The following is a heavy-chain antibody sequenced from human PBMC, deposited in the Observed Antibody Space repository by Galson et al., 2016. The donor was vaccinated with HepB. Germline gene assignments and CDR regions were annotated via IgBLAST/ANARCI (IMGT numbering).Heavy chain of an antibody. D-gene: IGHD2-2*01. CDR3: ATDVSYCRSTSCSDDF. V-gene: IGHV1-69-2*01. Sequence: VKVSCKVSGYTFTDYYMHWVQQAPGKGLEWMGLVDPGDGKTIYAQKFQGRITMTADTSSSTVYLELTSLIFEDTAVYYCATDVSYCRSTSCSDDFWGQGTLVTVSS. J-gene: IGHJ4*02. CDR2: VDPGDGKT. CDR1: GYTFTDYY.